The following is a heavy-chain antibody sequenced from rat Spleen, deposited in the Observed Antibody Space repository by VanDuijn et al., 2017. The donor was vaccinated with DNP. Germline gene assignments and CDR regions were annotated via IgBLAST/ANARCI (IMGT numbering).Heavy chain of an antibody. V-gene: IGHV2-72*01. D-gene: IGHD1-1*01. J-gene: IGHJ2*01. CDR3: ARHLITTVGLSY. CDR1: GFSLTSNG. Sequence: QVQLKESGPGLMQPSETLSLTCTVSGFSLTSNGVGWVRQPLGKGLVWMGTIWAGGSTNYNSAVQSRLSISRDTSKRQVFLKTNSLQPEDTGTYYCARHLITTVGLSYWGQGVMVTVSS. CDR2: IWAGGST.